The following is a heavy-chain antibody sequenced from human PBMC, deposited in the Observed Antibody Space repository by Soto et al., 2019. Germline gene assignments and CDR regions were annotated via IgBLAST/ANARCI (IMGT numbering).Heavy chain of an antibody. D-gene: IGHD6-19*01. V-gene: IGHV1-3*04. J-gene: IGHJ4*02. CDR2: INTGNGNT. CDR3: ARKYSSAWTTYLDY. Sequence: ASVKVSCKASGYTFTSHAMHWVRQAPGQRLEWMGWINTGNGNTKYSQKFRGRLTISRDTSATTAYMELSNLTSEDTAVYYCARKYSSAWTTYLDYWGLGTLVTVSS. CDR1: GYTFTSHA.